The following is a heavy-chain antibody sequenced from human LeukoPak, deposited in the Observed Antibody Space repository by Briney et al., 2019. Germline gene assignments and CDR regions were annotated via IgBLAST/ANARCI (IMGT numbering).Heavy chain of an antibody. V-gene: IGHV4-34*01. D-gene: IGHD6-6*01. CDR3: ARDKLVPVSGAYYGMDV. J-gene: IGHJ6*02. CDR2: INHSGST. CDR1: GGSFSGYY. Sequence: SETLSLTCAVYGGSFSGYYWSWIRQPPGKGLEWIGEINHSGSTNYNPSLKSRVTISVDTSKNQFSLKLSSVTAADTAVYYCARDKLVPVSGAYYGMDVWGQGTTVTVSS.